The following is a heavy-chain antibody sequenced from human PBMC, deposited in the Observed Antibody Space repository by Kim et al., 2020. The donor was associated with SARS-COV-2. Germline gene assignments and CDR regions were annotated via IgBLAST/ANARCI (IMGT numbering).Heavy chain of an antibody. Sequence: SETLSLTCTVSGGSISSSSYYWGWIRQPPGKGLEWIGSIYYSGITYYNPSLKSRVTISVDTSKNQFSLKLSSVTAADTAVYYCARRYYYDSSGYPAAIDYWGQGTLVTVSS. CDR1: GGSISSSSYY. D-gene: IGHD3-22*01. J-gene: IGHJ4*02. CDR3: ARRYYYDSSGYPAAIDY. V-gene: IGHV4-39*01. CDR2: IYYSGIT.